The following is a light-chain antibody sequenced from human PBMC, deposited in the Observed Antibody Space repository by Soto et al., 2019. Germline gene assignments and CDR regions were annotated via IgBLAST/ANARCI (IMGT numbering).Light chain of an antibody. J-gene: IGKJ1*01. CDR2: GAS. V-gene: IGKV3-20*01. CDR3: QQYGSSPWT. Sequence: IVLTQSPGTLSLSPGERATLSCRASQRVSSSYLALYQQKPGQAPRLLIYGASSRATGIPDRFSGSGSGTDFTLTISRLEPEDFAVYYCQQYGSSPWTFGQGTKVEIK. CDR1: QRVSSSY.